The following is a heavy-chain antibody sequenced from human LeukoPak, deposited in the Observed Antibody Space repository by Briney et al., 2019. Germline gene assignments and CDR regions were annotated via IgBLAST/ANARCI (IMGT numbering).Heavy chain of an antibody. CDR1: GASITSYY. CDR3: ARDPRPYYYGSGSYGDQDY. J-gene: IGHJ4*02. D-gene: IGHD3-10*01. CDR2: IFYSEST. V-gene: IGHV4-59*01. Sequence: SETLSLTCTVSGASITSYYWSWIRQPPGKGLEWIGYIFYSESTDYNPSLKSRVTISLDTSRKQFSLKLRSVTAADTAVYYCARDPRPYYYGSGSYGDQDYWGQGTLVTVSS.